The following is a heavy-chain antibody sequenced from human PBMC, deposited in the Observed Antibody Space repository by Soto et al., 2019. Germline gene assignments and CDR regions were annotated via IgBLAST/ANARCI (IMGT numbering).Heavy chain of an antibody. D-gene: IGHD1-1*01. CDR2: IYYSGST. CDR3: ARAEVPGYYYYYGMDV. Sequence: SETLSLTCTVSGGSISSGDYYWSWIRQPPGKGLEWIGYIYYSGSTYYNPSLKSRVTISVDTSKNQFSLKLSSVTAADTAVYYCARAEVPGYYYYYGMDVWGQGATVTVSS. V-gene: IGHV4-30-4*01. J-gene: IGHJ6*02. CDR1: GGSISSGDYY.